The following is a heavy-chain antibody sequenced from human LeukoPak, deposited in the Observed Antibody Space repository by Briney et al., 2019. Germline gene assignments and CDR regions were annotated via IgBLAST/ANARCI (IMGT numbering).Heavy chain of an antibody. CDR2: IYSAGDT. V-gene: IGHV3-66*01. CDR3: ARELKGGYSGSMGY. J-gene: IGHJ4*02. CDR1: GFTVSSNY. Sequence: GGSLRLSCAASGFTVSSNYMCWVRQAPGKGLEWVSVIYSAGDTYYADSVKGRFTISRDNSKNTLYLQMNSLRAEDTAVYYCARELKGGYSGSMGYWGQGTLVTVSS. D-gene: IGHD5-12*01.